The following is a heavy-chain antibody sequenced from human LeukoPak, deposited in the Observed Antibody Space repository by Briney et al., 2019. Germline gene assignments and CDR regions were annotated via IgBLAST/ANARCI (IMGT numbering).Heavy chain of an antibody. CDR3: ARGGLMTIFDY. J-gene: IGHJ4*02. V-gene: IGHV1-8*03. D-gene: IGHD5-24*01. CDR2: MNPNSGNT. CDR1: GYTFTSYD. Sequence: ASVKVSCKASGYTFTSYDINWVRQATGQGLEWMGWMNPNSGNTGYAQKFQGRVTITRNTSISTAYMELSRLRSDDTAVYYCARGGLMTIFDYWGQGTLVTVSS.